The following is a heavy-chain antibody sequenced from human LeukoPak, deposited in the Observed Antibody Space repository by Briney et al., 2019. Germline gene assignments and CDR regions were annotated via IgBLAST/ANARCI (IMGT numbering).Heavy chain of an antibody. D-gene: IGHD1-7*01. Sequence: SETLSLTCTVSGGSISSSSYYWGWIRQPPGKGLEWIGSIYYSGSTYYNPSLKSRVTISVDTSKNQFSLKLSSVTAADTAVYYCARELTVSRYGMDAWGQGTTVTVSS. CDR3: ARELTVSRYGMDA. CDR2: IYYSGST. J-gene: IGHJ6*02. CDR1: GGSISSSSYY. V-gene: IGHV4-39*01.